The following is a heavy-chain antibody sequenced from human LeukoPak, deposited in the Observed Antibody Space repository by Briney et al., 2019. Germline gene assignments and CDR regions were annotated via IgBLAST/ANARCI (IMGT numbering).Heavy chain of an antibody. J-gene: IGHJ3*02. D-gene: IGHD2-15*01. V-gene: IGHV3-23*01. CDR2: ISGGGGST. CDR3: ARVGWRAFDI. CDR1: GFTFITYA. Sequence: GGSLRLSCAASGFTFITYAMSWVRQAPGKGREWVSGISGGGGSTYYADSVKGRFTISRDNAKNSLYLQMNSLRAEDTAVYYCARVGWRAFDIWGQGTMVTVSS.